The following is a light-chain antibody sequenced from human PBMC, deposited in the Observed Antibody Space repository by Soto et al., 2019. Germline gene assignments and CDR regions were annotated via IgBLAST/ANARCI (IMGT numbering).Light chain of an antibody. CDR2: DVD. V-gene: IGLV2-23*02. J-gene: IGLJ3*02. CDR3: CSYSGSNSLV. Sequence: QSALTQPASVSGSPGQSITISCTGTSSDVGSYNLVSWHQQHPGKSPKLMICDVDKRPTGVSNRFSGSKSGNMASLTISGLQAEDEADYYCCSYSGSNSLVFGGGTKLTAL. CDR1: SSDVGSYNL.